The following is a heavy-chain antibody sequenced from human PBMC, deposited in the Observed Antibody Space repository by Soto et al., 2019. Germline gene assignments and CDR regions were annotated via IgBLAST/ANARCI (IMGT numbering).Heavy chain of an antibody. CDR2: MNTNTGNT. CDR3: ARVVRFFGGHAGY. CDR1: GYTFTEFD. Sequence: QVLLVQSGADVKKPGASVKVSCKTSGYTFTEFDINWVRQAPGHGLEWMGWMNTNTGNTGYAQKFQARVTMTRATSISTAYMELRRLRSEDTAVYYCARVVRFFGGHAGYWGQGTLVTVSS. J-gene: IGHJ4*02. D-gene: IGHD3-3*01. V-gene: IGHV1-8*01.